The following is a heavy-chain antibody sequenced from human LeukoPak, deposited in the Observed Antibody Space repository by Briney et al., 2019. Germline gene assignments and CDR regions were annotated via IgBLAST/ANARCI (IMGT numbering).Heavy chain of an antibody. CDR3: ARSRDYYDSSGYGVFFDY. V-gene: IGHV1-2*02. J-gene: IGHJ4*02. D-gene: IGHD3-22*01. CDR1: GYTFTGYY. Sequence: ASVTVSCKASGYTFTGYYMHWVRQAPGQGLEWMGWINPNSGGTNYAQKFQGRVTMTRDTSISTAYMELSRLRSDDTAVYYCARSRDYYDSSGYGVFFDYWGQGTLVTVSS. CDR2: INPNSGGT.